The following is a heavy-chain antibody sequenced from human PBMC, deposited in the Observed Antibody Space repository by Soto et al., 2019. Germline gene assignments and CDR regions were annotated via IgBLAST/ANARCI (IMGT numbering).Heavy chain of an antibody. CDR1: GFTFTSYA. CDR2: ISGSGGST. J-gene: IGHJ4*02. D-gene: IGHD2-2*01. V-gene: IGHV3-23*01. CDR3: AKDIGHCSGTSCYRLYSDY. Sequence: PGGSLRLSCVASGFTFTSYAMTWVRQAPGKGLEWVSTISGSGGSTYYTDSVKGRFTISRDNSKNTLYLQMNSLRAEDTAVYYCAKDIGHCSGTSCYRLYSDYWGQGTLVTVSS.